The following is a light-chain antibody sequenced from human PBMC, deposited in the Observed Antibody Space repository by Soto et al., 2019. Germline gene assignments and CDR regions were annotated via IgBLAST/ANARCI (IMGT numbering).Light chain of an antibody. CDR1: SSDVGDYTY. CDR3: QSYTTSSTYV. CDR2: EVS. J-gene: IGLJ1*01. Sequence: QSALTQPASVSASPGQSITISCTGTSSDVGDYTYVSWYQQHPGKAPKLMIYEVSNQPPGDSNRFSRSKAVNTASLTISGLQAEDEVDYFCQSYTTSSTYVFGPGTKVTVL. V-gene: IGLV2-14*01.